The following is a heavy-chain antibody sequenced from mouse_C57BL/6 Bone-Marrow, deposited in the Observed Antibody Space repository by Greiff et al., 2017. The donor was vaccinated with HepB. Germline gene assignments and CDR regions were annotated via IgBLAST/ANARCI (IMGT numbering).Heavy chain of an antibody. CDR3: ARWLLREAMDY. CDR2: IDPSDSYT. Sequence: QVQLQQPGAELVRPGTSVKLSCKASGYTFTSYWMHWVKQRPGQGLEWIGVIDPSDSYTNYNQKFKGKATLTVDTSYSTAYMQLSSLTSEDSAVYYCARWLLREAMDYWGQGTSVTVSS. CDR1: GYTFTSYW. V-gene: IGHV1-59*01. D-gene: IGHD2-3*01. J-gene: IGHJ4*01.